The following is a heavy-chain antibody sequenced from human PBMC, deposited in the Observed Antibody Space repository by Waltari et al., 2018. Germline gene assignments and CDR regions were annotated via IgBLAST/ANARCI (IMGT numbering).Heavy chain of an antibody. V-gene: IGHV1-69*05. CDR3: AREGLAAAGRAWEDWFDP. Sequence: QVQLVQSGAEVKKPGSSVKVSCKASGGTFSSYAISWVRQAPGQGLEWMGGIIPSLGTANYAQKFQGRVTITTDESTSTAYMELSSLRSEDTAVYYCAREGLAAAGRAWEDWFDPWGQGTLVTVSS. CDR2: IIPSLGTA. J-gene: IGHJ5*02. CDR1: GGTFSSYA. D-gene: IGHD6-13*01.